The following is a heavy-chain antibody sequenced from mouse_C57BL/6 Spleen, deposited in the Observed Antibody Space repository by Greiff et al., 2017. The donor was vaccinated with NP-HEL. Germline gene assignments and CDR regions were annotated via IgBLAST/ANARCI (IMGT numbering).Heavy chain of an antibody. CDR3: ARDEKRDAMDY. J-gene: IGHJ4*01. CDR2: IYPGDGDT. Sequence: QVQLKQSGPELVKPGASVKISCKASGYAFSSSWMNWVKQRPGKGLEWIGRIYPGDGDTNYNGKFKGKATLTADKSSSTAYMQLSSLTSEDSAVYFCARDEKRDAMDYWGQGTSVTVSS. CDR1: GYAFSSSW. V-gene: IGHV1-82*01.